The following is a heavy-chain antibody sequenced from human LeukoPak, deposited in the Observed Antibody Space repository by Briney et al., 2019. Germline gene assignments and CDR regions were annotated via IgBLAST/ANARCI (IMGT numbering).Heavy chain of an antibody. V-gene: IGHV3-64D*06. CDR2: ISSDGATT. CDR3: VKDRSIAAPNNDFFDF. Sequence: PGGSLRLSCSASGFTFNRFYLHWVRQAPGKGLEFVSHISSDGATTYYADSEKGRFTISRYNSKNTLYLQMSSLRADDTAVYYCVKDRSIAAPNNDFFDFWGQGALVTVSS. J-gene: IGHJ4*02. CDR1: GFTFNRFY. D-gene: IGHD6-6*01.